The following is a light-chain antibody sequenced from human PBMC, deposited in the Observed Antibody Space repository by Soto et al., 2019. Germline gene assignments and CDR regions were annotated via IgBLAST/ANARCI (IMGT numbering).Light chain of an antibody. V-gene: IGKV3-11*01. Sequence: DIELTQSPSTLSLSPGDRVTLSCRASQSVSSYLAWYQQKPGQAPRLLIYAASNMATGIPARFSGSGSGTDFTLTISSLEPEDFAIYYCQKHSNWPLTFGGGTKVEIK. J-gene: IGKJ4*01. CDR3: QKHSNWPLT. CDR1: QSVSSY. CDR2: AAS.